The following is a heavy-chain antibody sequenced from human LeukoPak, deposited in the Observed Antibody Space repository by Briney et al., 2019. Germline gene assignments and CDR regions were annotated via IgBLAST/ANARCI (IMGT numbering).Heavy chain of an antibody. CDR1: GGTFSSYA. J-gene: IGHJ4*02. CDR2: IIPILGIA. D-gene: IGHD3-16*01. CDR3: ATSDSGLWDY. V-gene: IGHV1-69*04. Sequence: ASVKVSCKASGGTFSSYAISWVRQAPGQGLEWMGRIIPILGIANYAQKFQGRVTITADKSTSTAYMGLSSLRSEDTAVYYCATSDSGLWDYWGQRTLVTVSS.